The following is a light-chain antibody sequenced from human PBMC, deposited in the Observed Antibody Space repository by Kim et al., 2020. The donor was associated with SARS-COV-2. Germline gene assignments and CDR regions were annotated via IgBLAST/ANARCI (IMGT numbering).Light chain of an antibody. Sequence: ASGKRACALRSGHSSNSVAWHQQQPEKGPRYLMKLNCDGSHSKGDGIPDRFSGSSSGAERHLTISSVQSENEGDYYGQSWGTGSWVFGGGTQLTVL. J-gene: IGLJ3*02. CDR3: QSWGTGSWV. CDR2: LNCDGSH. CDR1: SGHSSNS. V-gene: IGLV4-69*01.